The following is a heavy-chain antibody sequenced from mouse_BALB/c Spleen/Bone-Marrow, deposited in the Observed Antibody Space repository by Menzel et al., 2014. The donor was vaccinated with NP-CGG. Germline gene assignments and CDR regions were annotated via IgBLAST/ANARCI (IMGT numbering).Heavy chain of an antibody. Sequence: QGQLAQSGAEMGKPGASVKLAFQASGFTFTSFWIHWGKLRPGQGFEGVGEINPSNGRTNYNEKFKRKATLTVDKSSSTAYMQLSSLTSEDSAVYYCTNYGYDWGRGTTLTVSS. CDR1: GFTFTSFW. D-gene: IGHD1-2*01. J-gene: IGHJ2*01. V-gene: IGHV1S81*02. CDR2: INPSNGRT. CDR3: TNYGYD.